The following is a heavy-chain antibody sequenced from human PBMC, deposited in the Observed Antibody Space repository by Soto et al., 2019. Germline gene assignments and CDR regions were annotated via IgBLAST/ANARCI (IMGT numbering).Heavy chain of an antibody. CDR2: MNPNSGNT. D-gene: IGHD3-10*01. CDR1: GYTFTSYD. V-gene: IGHV1-8*01. CDR3: ARIQMVRGVIIKYYYYGMDV. Sequence: ASVKVSCKASGYTFTSYDINWVRQATGQGLEWMGWMNPNSGNTGYAQKFQGGVTMTSNTTISTAYMKLSILRSEDTVVYYCARIQMVRGVIIKYYYYGMDVWGQGTTVTVSS. J-gene: IGHJ6*02.